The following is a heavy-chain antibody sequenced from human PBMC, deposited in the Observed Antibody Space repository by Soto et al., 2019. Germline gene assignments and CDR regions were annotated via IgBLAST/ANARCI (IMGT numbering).Heavy chain of an antibody. CDR3: ARGPGNP. V-gene: IGHV4-59*12. CDR1: YGSISSYY. J-gene: IGHJ5*02. Sequence: SQALSHTWAFSYGSISSYYLRWIRQPPGKGLEWIGYIYYSGSTNYNPSLKSRVTISVDTSKNQFSLKLSSVTAADTAVYYCARGPGNPWGQGTLVTVSS. CDR2: IYYSGST.